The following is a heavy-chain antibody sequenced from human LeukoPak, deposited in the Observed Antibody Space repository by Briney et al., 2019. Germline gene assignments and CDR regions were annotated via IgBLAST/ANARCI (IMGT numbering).Heavy chain of an antibody. D-gene: IGHD5-18*01. Sequence: PSETLSLTCTVFGGSISSSSYYWGWIRQPPGKGLEWIGSIYYSGSTYYNPSLKSRVTISVDTSKNQFSLKLSSVTAADTAVYYCARQSTAMVDNCFDYWGQGTLVTVSS. CDR3: ARQSTAMVDNCFDY. J-gene: IGHJ4*02. CDR1: GGSISSSSYY. V-gene: IGHV4-39*01. CDR2: IYYSGST.